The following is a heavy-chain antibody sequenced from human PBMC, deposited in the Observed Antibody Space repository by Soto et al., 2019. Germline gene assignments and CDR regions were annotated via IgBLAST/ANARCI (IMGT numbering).Heavy chain of an antibody. V-gene: IGHV4-39*01. D-gene: IGHD3-3*01. CDR3: AALNYDFWSDYSGYYYGMDV. CDR2: IYYSGST. J-gene: IGHJ6*02. Sequence: SENLSLTCTVSGGSISSSSYYWGWIRQPPGKGLEWIGSIYYSGSTYYNPSLKSRVTISVDTSKNQFSLKLSSVTAADTAVYYCAALNYDFWSDYSGYYYGMDVWGQGTTVT. CDR1: GGSISSSSYY.